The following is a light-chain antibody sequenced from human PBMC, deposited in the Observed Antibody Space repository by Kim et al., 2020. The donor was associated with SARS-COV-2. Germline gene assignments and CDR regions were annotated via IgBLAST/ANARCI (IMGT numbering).Light chain of an antibody. CDR1: SSDVGSYNL. J-gene: IGLJ1*01. CDR2: EGS. CDR3: CSYAGSSTYV. V-gene: IGLV2-23*01. Sequence: PGQSITISCTGTSSDVGSYNLVSWYQQHPGKAPKLMIYEGSKRPSGVSNRFSGSKSGNTASLTISGLQAEDEADYYCCSYAGSSTYVFGTGTKVTVL.